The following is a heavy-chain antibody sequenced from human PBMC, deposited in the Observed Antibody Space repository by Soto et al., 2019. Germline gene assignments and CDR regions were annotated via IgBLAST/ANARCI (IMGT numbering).Heavy chain of an antibody. Sequence: GASVKVSCKASGYTFTSYGISWVRQAPGQGLEWMGWISAYNGNTNYAQKLQGRVTMTTDTSTSTAYMELRSLRSDDTAVYYCASDLFTMIVVVTPGHAFDIWGQGTMVTVSS. CDR3: ASDLFTMIVVVTPGHAFDI. CDR2: ISAYNGNT. V-gene: IGHV1-18*04. D-gene: IGHD3-22*01. J-gene: IGHJ3*02. CDR1: GYTFTSYG.